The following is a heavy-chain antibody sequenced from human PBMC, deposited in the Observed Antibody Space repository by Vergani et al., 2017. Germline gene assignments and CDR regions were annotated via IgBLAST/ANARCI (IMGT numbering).Heavy chain of an antibody. J-gene: IGHJ6*02. CDR1: GFTFSSYA. CDR3: AKARDPNCKGGNCYAYYYGLEL. V-gene: IGHV3-23*01. Sequence: EVQLLESGGNLIQPGGSLRLSCGASGFTFSSYAMTWFRLAPGKGLQWVSAISGSGGNTFYTDSVKGRFTISRDNSKDTLYLQMNSVRVEDTDIYYCAKARDPNCKGGNCYAYYYGLELGGQGTTVTVSS. D-gene: IGHD2-21*01. CDR2: ISGSGGNT.